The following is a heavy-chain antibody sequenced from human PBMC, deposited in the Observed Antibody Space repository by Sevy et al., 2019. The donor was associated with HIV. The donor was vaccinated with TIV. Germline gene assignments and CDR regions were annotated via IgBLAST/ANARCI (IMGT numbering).Heavy chain of an antibody. CDR3: ARLTHQSSAWGPNQLHAFDI. CDR1: GFIFDNYG. CDR2: INWNGGNT. J-gene: IGHJ3*02. Sequence: GGSLRLSCAASGFIFDNYGMNWVCQVPGKGLEWVSGINWNGGNTGYADSVKGRFTISRDNAKNSLYLQMNSLSTEDTALSYCARLTHQSSAWGPNQLHAFDIWGQATMVAVSS. V-gene: IGHV3-20*04. D-gene: IGHD6-19*01.